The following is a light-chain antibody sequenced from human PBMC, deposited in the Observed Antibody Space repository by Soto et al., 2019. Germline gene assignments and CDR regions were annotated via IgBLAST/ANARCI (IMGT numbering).Light chain of an antibody. CDR3: QQRSNWPGT. Sequence: EIVLTQSPGTLSLSPGETATLSCRASQSVSSYLAWYQQKPGQAPRLLIYDASNRATGIPTRFSGSGSGTDFTLTISSLEPEDFALYYCQQRSNWPGTFGQGTKVDIK. J-gene: IGKJ1*01. CDR1: QSVSSY. V-gene: IGKV3-11*01. CDR2: DAS.